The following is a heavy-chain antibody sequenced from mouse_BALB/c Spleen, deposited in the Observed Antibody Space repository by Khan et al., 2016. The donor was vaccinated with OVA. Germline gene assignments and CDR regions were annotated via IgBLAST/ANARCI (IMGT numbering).Heavy chain of an antibody. CDR2: INPTSGYT. Sequence: QMQLEESGAEQAKPGASVKMSCKTSGYTFSSYWMHWVKQRPGQGLEWIGYINPTSGYTEYTEKFKDKATLSADKSSSTAYMQLTSLTSEDSAVEYCARDRIDYWGKGTTLTVSS. CDR3: ARDRIDY. CDR1: GYTFSSYW. J-gene: IGHJ2*01. V-gene: IGHV1-7*01.